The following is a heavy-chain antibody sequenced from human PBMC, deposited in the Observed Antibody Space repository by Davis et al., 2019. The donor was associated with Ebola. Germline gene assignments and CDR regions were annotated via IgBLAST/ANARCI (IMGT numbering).Heavy chain of an antibody. V-gene: IGHV1-3*01. CDR3: ARDRYDRVID. D-gene: IGHD3-22*01. CDR2: INAGNGNT. CDR1: GGTFSSYA. Sequence: AASVKVSCKASGGTFSSYAISWVRQAPGQRLEWMGWINAGNGNTKYSQKFQGRVTITRDTSASTAYMELSSLRSEDTAVYYCARDRYDRVIDWGQGTLVTVSS. J-gene: IGHJ4*02.